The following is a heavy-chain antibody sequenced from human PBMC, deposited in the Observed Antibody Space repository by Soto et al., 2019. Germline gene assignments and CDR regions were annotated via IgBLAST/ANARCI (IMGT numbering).Heavy chain of an antibody. J-gene: IGHJ4*02. CDR3: ARWTSGYYYSPFDY. D-gene: IGHD3-22*01. Sequence: QFHLVQSGAEVKKPGASVKVSCKASGYTFTRYGISWVRQAPGQGLEWMGWINTYNGNTYYKQNFQGRVTMTTDTSTSTAYMELRSLRSDDTAVYYCARWTSGYYYSPFDYWGQGTLVTVSS. CDR2: INTYNGNT. V-gene: IGHV1-18*04. CDR1: GYTFTRYG.